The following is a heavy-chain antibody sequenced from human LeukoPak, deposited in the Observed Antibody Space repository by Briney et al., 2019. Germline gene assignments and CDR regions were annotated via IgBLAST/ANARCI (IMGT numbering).Heavy chain of an antibody. Sequence: ASVKVSCKASGYTFTSHQMHWVRQAPGQGLEWMGIINPSGGSTIYAQKFQGRVTMTRDTSTSTVSMELSSLRYEDTAIYYCASRVSFSFDYWGQGTLVTVSS. D-gene: IGHD6-6*01. V-gene: IGHV1-46*01. CDR2: INPSGGST. J-gene: IGHJ4*02. CDR1: GYTFTSHQ. CDR3: ASRVSFSFDY.